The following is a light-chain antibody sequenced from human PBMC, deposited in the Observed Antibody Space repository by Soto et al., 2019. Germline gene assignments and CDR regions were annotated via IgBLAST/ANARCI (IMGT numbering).Light chain of an antibody. CDR1: SSDVGHSNH. V-gene: IGLV2-14*03. J-gene: IGLJ1*01. CDR3: NSYTISTTYV. CDR2: GVT. Sequence: QSALTQPASVSGSPGQSISISGTGSSSDVGHSNHVSWYQQHPGKAPKLIIYGVTNRPSGISNRFSGSKSGSTASLTISGLQPEDEADYYCNSYTISTTYVFGTGTKVTVL.